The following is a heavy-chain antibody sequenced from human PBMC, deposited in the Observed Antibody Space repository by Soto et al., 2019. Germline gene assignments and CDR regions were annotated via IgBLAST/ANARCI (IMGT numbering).Heavy chain of an antibody. D-gene: IGHD2-21*02. J-gene: IGHJ4*02. CDR2: ISNDGRST. Sequence: EVQLVESGGGLVQPGGSLRLSCAASGLTFSNFRLHWVRQAPGKGQVWVALISNDGRSTNHADSVKGRFTISRDKAKSTLYLQLNSLRAEDTAVYYCARDTAGLSYWGQGTLVTVSS. CDR1: GLTFSNFR. V-gene: IGHV3-74*01. CDR3: ARDTAGLSY.